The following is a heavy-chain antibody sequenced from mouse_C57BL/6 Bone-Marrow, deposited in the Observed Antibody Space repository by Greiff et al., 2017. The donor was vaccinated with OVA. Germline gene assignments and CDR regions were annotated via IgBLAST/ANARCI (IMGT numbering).Heavy chain of an antibody. CDR2: IDPSDSYT. CDR3: ARSGYSNYYAWFAY. V-gene: IGHV1-69*01. D-gene: IGHD2-5*01. CDR1: GYTFTSYW. Sequence: QVQLQQPGAELVMPGASVKLSCKASGYTFTSYWMHWVKQRPGQGLEWIGEIDPSDSYTNYNQKFKGKSTLTVAKSSSTAYMQLSCLTSEDSAVYYCARSGYSNYYAWFAYWGQGTLVTVSA. J-gene: IGHJ3*01.